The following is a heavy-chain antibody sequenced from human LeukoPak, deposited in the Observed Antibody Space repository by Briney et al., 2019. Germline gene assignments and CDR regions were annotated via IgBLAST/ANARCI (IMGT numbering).Heavy chain of an antibody. V-gene: IGHV3-7*02. J-gene: IGHJ4*02. D-gene: IGHD6-19*01. CDR1: GFTFSASW. CDR3: AKAKIGYSSGWDH. Sequence: GGSLRLSCAASGFTFSASWMTWVRQAPGKGLEWVAKVKEDGSDKYYVDSVKGRFTISRDNAKNSLYLQMNSLRADDTAVYYCAKAKIGYSSGWDHWGQGTLVTVSS. CDR2: VKEDGSDK.